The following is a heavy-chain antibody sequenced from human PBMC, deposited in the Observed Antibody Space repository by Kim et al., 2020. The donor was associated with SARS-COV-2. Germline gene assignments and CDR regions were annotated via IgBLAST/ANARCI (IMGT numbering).Heavy chain of an antibody. CDR1: GGSFSGYY. Sequence: SETLSLTCAVYGGSFSGYYWSWIRQPPGKGLEWIGEINHSGSTNYNPSLKSRVTISVDTSKNQFSLKLSSVTAADTAVYYCATDLRGDAFDIWGQGTMVTVSS. J-gene: IGHJ3*02. CDR3: ATDLRGDAFDI. CDR2: INHSGST. V-gene: IGHV4-34*01.